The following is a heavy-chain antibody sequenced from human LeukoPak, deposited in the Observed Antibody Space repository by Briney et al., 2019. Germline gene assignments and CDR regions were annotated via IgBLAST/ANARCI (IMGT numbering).Heavy chain of an antibody. Sequence: SETLSLTCTVSGCSISSYYWSWIRQSPGKGLEWIGYIYDSGSTNYNPSFKSRVTISVDTSRSQFSLKLSSVTAADTAVYYCAREDYNILTGSGDNWFDPWGQGTLVTVSS. CDR1: GCSISSYY. D-gene: IGHD3-9*01. CDR2: IYDSGST. V-gene: IGHV4-59*01. CDR3: AREDYNILTGSGDNWFDP. J-gene: IGHJ5*02.